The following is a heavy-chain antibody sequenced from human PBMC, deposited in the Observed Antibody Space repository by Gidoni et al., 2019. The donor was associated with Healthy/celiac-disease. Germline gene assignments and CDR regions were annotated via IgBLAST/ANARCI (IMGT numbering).Heavy chain of an antibody. CDR3: ARCITGTTSPDAFDI. J-gene: IGHJ3*02. D-gene: IGHD1-7*01. V-gene: IGHV3-48*03. CDR2: ISSSGSTI. CDR1: GFTFSSYE. Sequence: EVQLVESGGGLVQPGGSLRLSCAASGFTFSSYEMNWVRQAPGKGLEWVSYISSSGSTIYYADSVKGRFTISRDNAKNSLYLQMNSLRAEDTAVYYCARCITGTTSPDAFDIWGQGTMVTVSS.